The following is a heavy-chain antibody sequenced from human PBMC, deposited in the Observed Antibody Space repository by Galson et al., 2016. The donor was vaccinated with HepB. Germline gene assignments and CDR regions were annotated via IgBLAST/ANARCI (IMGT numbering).Heavy chain of an antibody. CDR3: ARSSPYYYGSGSPFDP. J-gene: IGHJ5*02. CDR2: IDWDDDK. Sequence: PALVKPTQTLTLTCTFSGFSLSTSGMCVSWIRQPPEKALEGLAFIDWDDDKYYSTSLKTRLTISKDTSNNQVVLTMTNMDPADTATYYCARSSPYYYGSGSPFDPWGQGTLVTVSS. CDR1: GFSLSTSGMC. V-gene: IGHV2-70*01. D-gene: IGHD3-10*01.